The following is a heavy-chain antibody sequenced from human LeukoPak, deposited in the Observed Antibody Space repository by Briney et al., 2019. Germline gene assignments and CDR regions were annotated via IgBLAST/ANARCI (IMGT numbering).Heavy chain of an antibody. J-gene: IGHJ6*03. V-gene: IGHV5-51*01. Sequence: GESLKIPCKGSGYSFTSYWIGWVRQMPGKGLEWMGIIYPGDSDTRYSPSFQGQVTISADKSISTAYLQWSSLKASDTAMYYCARQGIAAAGQKNYYYYYMDVWGKGTTVTVSS. CDR1: GYSFTSYW. CDR3: ARQGIAAAGQKNYYYYYMDV. CDR2: IYPGDSDT. D-gene: IGHD6-13*01.